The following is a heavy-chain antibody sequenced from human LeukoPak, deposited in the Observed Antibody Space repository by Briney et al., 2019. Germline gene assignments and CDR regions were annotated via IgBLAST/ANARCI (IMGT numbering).Heavy chain of an antibody. CDR2: IYYSGST. Sequence: SETLSLTCTVSGGSISSYYWSWIRQPPGKGLEWIGYIYYSGSTNYNPSLKSRVTISVDTSKNQFSLKLSSETAADTAVYYCARGYCSGGRCYSAEGYWGQGTLVTVSS. V-gene: IGHV4-59*01. D-gene: IGHD2-15*01. CDR1: GGSISSYY. J-gene: IGHJ4*02. CDR3: ARGYCSGGRCYSAEGY.